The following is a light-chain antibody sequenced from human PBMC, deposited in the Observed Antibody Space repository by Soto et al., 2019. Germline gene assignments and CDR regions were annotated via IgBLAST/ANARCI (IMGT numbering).Light chain of an antibody. Sequence: DIVMTQSPDSLAVSLGERATINCKSSQSVLYSSNNKNYLAWYQQKPGQPPKLLIYWASTRESGVPDRFSGSGSGTDCTLAIGSLQAEDVAVYYCQQYYSTLLLTFGGGTKVEIK. V-gene: IGKV4-1*01. CDR2: WAS. J-gene: IGKJ4*01. CDR1: QSVLYSSNNKNY. CDR3: QQYYSTLLLT.